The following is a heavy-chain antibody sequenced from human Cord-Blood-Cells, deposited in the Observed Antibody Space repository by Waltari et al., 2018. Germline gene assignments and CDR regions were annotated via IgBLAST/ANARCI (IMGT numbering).Heavy chain of an antibody. CDR1: GYSFTSYW. V-gene: IGHV5-51*01. CDR2: IYPGDSDT. CDR3: ATYYYDSSGYYYFDY. D-gene: IGHD3-22*01. Sequence: EVQLVQSGAEVKKPGESLKISCKGSGYSFTSYWIGWVRQMPGKGLEWIGIIYPGDSDTRYSPSFQGQVTISADKSISTAYLQWSSLKASDTAMYYCATYYYDSSGYYYFDYWGQGTLVTVSS. J-gene: IGHJ4*02.